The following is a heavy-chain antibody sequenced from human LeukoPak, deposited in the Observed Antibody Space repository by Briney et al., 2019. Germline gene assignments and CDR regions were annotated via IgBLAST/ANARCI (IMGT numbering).Heavy chain of an antibody. V-gene: IGHV3-30*03. D-gene: IGHD6-19*01. CDR2: ISYDGSNK. Sequence: GRSLRLSCAASGFTFSSYGMHWVRQAPGKGLEWVAVISYDGSNKYYADSVKGRFTISRDNSKNTLYLQMNSLRAEDTAVYYCARDGDSSGWYQGYFDYWGQGTLVTVSS. CDR3: ARDGDSSGWYQGYFDY. CDR1: GFTFSSYG. J-gene: IGHJ4*02.